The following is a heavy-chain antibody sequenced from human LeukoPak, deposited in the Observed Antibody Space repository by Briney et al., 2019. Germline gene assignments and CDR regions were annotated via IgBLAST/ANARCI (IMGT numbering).Heavy chain of an antibody. J-gene: IGHJ4*02. CDR3: ARGYSSGWFDY. CDR1: GFTFSSYA. V-gene: IGHV3-23*01. Sequence: GGSLRLSCAASGFTFSSYAMSWVRQAPGKGLEWVSGISGSGGSTYYADSVKGRFTISRDNSKNTLYLQMNSLRAEDTAVYYCARGYSSGWFDYWGQGTLVTVSS. D-gene: IGHD6-19*01. CDR2: ISGSGGST.